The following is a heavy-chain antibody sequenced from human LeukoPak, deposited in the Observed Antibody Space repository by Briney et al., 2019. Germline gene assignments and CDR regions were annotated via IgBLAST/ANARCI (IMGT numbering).Heavy chain of an antibody. D-gene: IGHD1-14*01. CDR3: AKVRSPYKSCGVDV. CDR2: ISFDGSHT. V-gene: IGHV3-30*18. J-gene: IGHJ6*02. CDR1: GFTFSSYG. Sequence: PGGSLRLSCAASGFTFSSYGMHWVRQAPGKGLEWVALISFDGSHTYYADSVKGRFTISRANPKNTLYLQLNSLRVEDTAVYYCAKVRSPYKSCGVDVWGQGTTVTVSS.